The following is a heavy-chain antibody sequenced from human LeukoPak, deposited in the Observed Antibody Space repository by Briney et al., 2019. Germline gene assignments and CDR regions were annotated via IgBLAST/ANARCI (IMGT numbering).Heavy chain of an antibody. Sequence: SETLSLTCTVSGYSISSGYYWGWIRQPPGKGLEWIGSIYHSGSTYYNPSLKSRVTISVDTSKNQFSLKLSPVTAADTAVYYCAGHSGVGDAFDIWSQGTMVTVSS. J-gene: IGHJ3*02. CDR1: GYSISSGYY. V-gene: IGHV4-38-2*02. CDR3: AGHSGVGDAFDI. CDR2: IYHSGST. D-gene: IGHD3-10*01.